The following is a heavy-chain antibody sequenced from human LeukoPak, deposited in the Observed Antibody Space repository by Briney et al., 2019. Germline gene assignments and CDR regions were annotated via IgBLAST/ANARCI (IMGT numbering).Heavy chain of an antibody. V-gene: IGHV5-51*01. CDR1: GYSFTSYW. D-gene: IGHD3-22*01. CDR3: ARVRYDSAAYYSHFDY. Sequence: GESLQISCKGSGYSFTSYWIGWVRQLPGKGLEWMGIIYPGDSDTRYSPSFQGQVTISADKSISTAYLQWSSLKASDTAMYYCARVRYDSAAYYSHFDYWGQGTLVTVSS. CDR2: IYPGDSDT. J-gene: IGHJ4*02.